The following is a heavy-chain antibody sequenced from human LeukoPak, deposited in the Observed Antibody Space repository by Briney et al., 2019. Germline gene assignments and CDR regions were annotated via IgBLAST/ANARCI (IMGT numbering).Heavy chain of an antibody. Sequence: PSETLSLTCTVSGGSISSGGYYWSWIRQHPGKGLEWIGYIYYSGSTYYNPSLKSRVTISVDTSKNQFSLKLSSVTAADTAVYYCAGDRDYYDSSGYSGYFDYWGQGTLVTVSS. CDR2: IYYSGST. D-gene: IGHD3-22*01. V-gene: IGHV4-31*03. CDR3: AGDRDYYDSSGYSGYFDY. J-gene: IGHJ4*02. CDR1: GGSISSGGYY.